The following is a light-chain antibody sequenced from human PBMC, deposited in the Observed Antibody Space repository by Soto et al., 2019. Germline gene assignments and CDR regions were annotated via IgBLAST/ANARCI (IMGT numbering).Light chain of an antibody. V-gene: IGLV1-44*01. CDR2: SNN. CDR3: AAWDESLHGCYV. Sequence: QSVLTQPPSASGTPGQRVTISCSGSSSNIGSNTVNWYQQLPGTAPKPLIYSNNQRPSGVPDRFSGSKSGTSASLAISGLQSEDEADYYSAAWDESLHGCYVPRTVTKVTVL. CDR1: SSNIGSNT. J-gene: IGLJ1*01.